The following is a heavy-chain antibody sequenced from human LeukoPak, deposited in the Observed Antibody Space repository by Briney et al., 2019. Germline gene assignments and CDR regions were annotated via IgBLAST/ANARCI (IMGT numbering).Heavy chain of an antibody. Sequence: ASVKVSCKASGYTFTGYYMHWVRQAPGQGLEWMGWINPNSGGTNYAQKFQGRVTMTRDTSISTAYMELSRLRSDDTAVYYCARARYCRSTSCYPKSAEYFQHWGQGTLVTVSS. J-gene: IGHJ1*01. V-gene: IGHV1-2*02. CDR3: ARARYCRSTSCYPKSAEYFQH. CDR1: GYTFTGYY. CDR2: INPNSGGT. D-gene: IGHD2-2*01.